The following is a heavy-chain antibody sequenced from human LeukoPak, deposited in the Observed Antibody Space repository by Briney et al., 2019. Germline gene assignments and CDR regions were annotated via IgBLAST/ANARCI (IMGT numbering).Heavy chain of an antibody. J-gene: IGHJ5*02. CDR3: ARDSYGSGRVMFDP. V-gene: IGHV4-30-2*01. CDR1: GGSISSGGYS. Sequence: PSQTLSLTCAVSGGSISSGGYSWSWIRQPPGKGLEWIGYIYHSGSTYYNPSLKSRVTISVDRSKNQFSLKLSSVTAADTAVYYCARDSYGSGRVMFDPWGQGTLVTVSS. CDR2: IYHSGST. D-gene: IGHD3-10*01.